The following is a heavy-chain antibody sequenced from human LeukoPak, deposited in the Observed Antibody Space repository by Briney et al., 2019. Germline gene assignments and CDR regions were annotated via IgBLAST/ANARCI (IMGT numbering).Heavy chain of an antibody. J-gene: IGHJ6*04. D-gene: IGHD3-10*02. Sequence: GGSLRLSCAASGFTFSSYEMNWVRQTPGKGLEWVSYISSSGSTIYYADSVKGRFTIPRDNAKNSLYLQMNSLRAEDTAVYYCAELGITMIGGVWGKGTTVTISS. CDR1: GFTFSSYE. V-gene: IGHV3-48*03. CDR3: AELGITMIGGV. CDR2: ISSSGSTI.